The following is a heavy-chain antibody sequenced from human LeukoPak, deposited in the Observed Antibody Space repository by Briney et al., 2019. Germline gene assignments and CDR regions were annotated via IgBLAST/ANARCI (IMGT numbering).Heavy chain of an antibody. CDR3: ARGRPPRG. CDR2: IYSGGNT. CDR1: GFIASSNY. J-gene: IGHJ4*02. Sequence: GGSLRLSCAASGFIASSNYMSWVRQAPGKGLEWVSVIYSGGNTYYADSVKGRFTISRDNSKNTLYLQMNSLRVEDTAVYYCARGRPPRGWGQGTLVTVSS. V-gene: IGHV3-53*01. D-gene: IGHD3-10*01.